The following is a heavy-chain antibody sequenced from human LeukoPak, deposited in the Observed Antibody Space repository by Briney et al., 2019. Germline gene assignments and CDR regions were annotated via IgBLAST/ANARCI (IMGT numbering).Heavy chain of an antibody. J-gene: IGHJ6*03. CDR3: ARGPKVVPAAIVLLVHMDV. D-gene: IGHD2-2*02. V-gene: IGHV4-59*08. CDR1: GGSISSYY. CDR2: IYYSGTT. Sequence: SETLSLTCTVSGGSISSYYWNWIRQPPGKGLEWIGYIYYSGTTNYNPSLKSRVTISVDTSKNQFSLKLSSVTAADTAVYYCARGPKVVPAAIVLLVHMDVWGKGTTVTVSS.